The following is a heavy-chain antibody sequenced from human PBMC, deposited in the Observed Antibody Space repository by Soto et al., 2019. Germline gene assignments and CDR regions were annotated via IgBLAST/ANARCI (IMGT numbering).Heavy chain of an antibody. J-gene: IGHJ6*02. D-gene: IGHD6-19*01. CDR1: GDSLRGQS. V-gene: IGHV4-34*01. Sequence: QVQLQQWGAGLLKASETLSLTCAVVGDSLRGQSWNWIRQSPGKGLEWIGELDQSGGTNYNPTLKSRALISDDTSKNQFSLTLTSVTAADTAVYYCAREDSYGWSGESLDVWAQGTTVTVSS. CDR3: AREDSYGWSGESLDV. CDR2: LDQSGGT.